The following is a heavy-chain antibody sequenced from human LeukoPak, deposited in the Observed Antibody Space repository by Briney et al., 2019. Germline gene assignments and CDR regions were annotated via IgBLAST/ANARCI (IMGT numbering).Heavy chain of an antibody. CDR1: GFTFSSYV. CDR3: ATLLDAFDI. D-gene: IGHD3-10*01. V-gene: IGHV3-33*01. Sequence: QSGRSLRLSCAASGFTFSSYVMHWVRQAPGKGLEWVAAIWYDASNIYYADSLKGRFTISRDNSKNTLYLQMNNLRAEDTAVYYCATLLDAFDIWGQGTMVTVSS. J-gene: IGHJ3*02. CDR2: IWYDASNI.